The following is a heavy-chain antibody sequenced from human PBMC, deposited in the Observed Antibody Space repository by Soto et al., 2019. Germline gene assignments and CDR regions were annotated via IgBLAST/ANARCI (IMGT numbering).Heavy chain of an antibody. Sequence: QVQLVQSGAEVKKPGASVKVSCKASGYTFTSYYMHWVRQAPGQGLEWMGIINPSGGSTSYAQKFQGRVTMTSDTSTSTVYMELSSMGSEDTAVYYCARIISGGHFDYWGQGTLVTVSS. V-gene: IGHV1-46*01. CDR3: ARIISGGHFDY. CDR2: INPSGGST. CDR1: GYTFTSYY. J-gene: IGHJ4*02. D-gene: IGHD2-15*01.